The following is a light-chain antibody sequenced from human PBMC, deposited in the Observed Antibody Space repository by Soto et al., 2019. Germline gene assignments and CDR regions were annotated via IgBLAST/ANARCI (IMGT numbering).Light chain of an antibody. Sequence: EFVLTQSPGTLSLSPGERATLSCRASQTVSSSSLAWYQQNPGQAPRLLIYGASSRVTGIPDRFSGSGSGTDFTLTISRLEPEDFAVYYCQQYGSSQGWTFGQGTKVDIK. CDR3: QQYGSSQGWT. CDR1: QTVSSSS. J-gene: IGKJ1*01. V-gene: IGKV3-20*01. CDR2: GAS.